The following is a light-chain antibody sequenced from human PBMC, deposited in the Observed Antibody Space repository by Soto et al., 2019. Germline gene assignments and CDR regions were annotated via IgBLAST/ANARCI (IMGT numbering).Light chain of an antibody. CDR1: SPNIGSNY. J-gene: IGLJ2*01. V-gene: IGLV1-47*01. CDR3: AAWDDSLSDVV. CDR2: RNN. Sequence: QPVLTQPPSASGTPGQRVTISCSGSSPNIGSNYVYWYQQLPGTAPKLLIYRNNQRPSGVPDRFSGSKSGTSASLAISGLRSEDEADYYCAAWDDSLSDVVFGGGTKLTVL.